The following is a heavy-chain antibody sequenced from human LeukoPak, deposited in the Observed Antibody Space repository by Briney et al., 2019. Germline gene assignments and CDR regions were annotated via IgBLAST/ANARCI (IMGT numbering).Heavy chain of an antibody. CDR2: IYYSGSI. J-gene: IGHJ4*02. V-gene: IGHV4-59*01. CDR1: GGSISSYY. Sequence: SETLSLTCTVSGGSISSYYWSWIRQPPGKGLEWIGYIYYSGSINYNPSLKSRVTISVDTSKNQFSLKLSSVTAADTAVYYCARCIAAEGFLDYWGQGTLVTVSS. D-gene: IGHD6-13*01. CDR3: ARCIAAEGFLDY.